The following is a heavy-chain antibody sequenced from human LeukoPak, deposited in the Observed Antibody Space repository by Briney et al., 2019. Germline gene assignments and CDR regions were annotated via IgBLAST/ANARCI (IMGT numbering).Heavy chain of an antibody. CDR3: ARVEGGQLWSIAY. D-gene: IGHD5-18*01. V-gene: IGHV4-59*01. J-gene: IGHJ4*02. CDR2: IYYSGST. Sequence: PSETLSLTCTVSGGSISSYYWSWIRQPPGKGLEWIGYIYYSGSTNYNPSLKSRVAISVDTSKNQFSLKLSSVTAADTAVYYCARVEGGQLWSIAYWGQGTLVTVSS. CDR1: GGSISSYY.